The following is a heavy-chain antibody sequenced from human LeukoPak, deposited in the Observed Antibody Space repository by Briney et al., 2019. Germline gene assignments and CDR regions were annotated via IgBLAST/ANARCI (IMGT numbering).Heavy chain of an antibody. D-gene: IGHD6-19*01. Sequence: PGGSLRLSCAASGFTFSDYYMSWIRQAPGKGLEWVSYISSSGSTIYYADSVKGRFTISRDNARNSLYLQMNSLRAEDTAVYYCARDNSEGQWLVGNWFDPWGQGTLVTVSS. V-gene: IGHV3-11*04. CDR1: GFTFSDYY. CDR2: ISSSGSTI. J-gene: IGHJ5*02. CDR3: ARDNSEGQWLVGNWFDP.